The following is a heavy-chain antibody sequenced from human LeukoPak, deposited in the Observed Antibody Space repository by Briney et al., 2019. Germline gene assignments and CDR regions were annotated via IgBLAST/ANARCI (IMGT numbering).Heavy chain of an antibody. V-gene: IGHV1-46*01. J-gene: IGHJ4*02. CDR2: INPSGGST. CDR3: ARGSSPTTLDY. D-gene: IGHD4-17*01. CDR1: GYTFTSYY. Sequence: EASVKVSCKASGYTFTSYYMHWVRQAPGQGLEWMGIINPSGGSTSYAQKFQGRVTMTRNTSISTAYMELSSLRSEDTAVYYCARGSSPTTLDYWGQGTLVTVSS.